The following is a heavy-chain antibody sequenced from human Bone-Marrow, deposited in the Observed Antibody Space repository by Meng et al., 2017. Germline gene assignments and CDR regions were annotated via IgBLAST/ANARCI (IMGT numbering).Heavy chain of an antibody. V-gene: IGHV1-69*04. CDR1: GYTFTSYY. Sequence: SVKVSCKASGYTFTSYYMHWVRQAPGQGLEWMGRIIPILGIANYAQKFQGRVTITADKSTSTAYMELSSLRSEDTAVYYCARDRIWFDPWGQGTLVTVSS. CDR3: ARDRIWFDP. CDR2: IIPILGIA. D-gene: IGHD3-10*01. J-gene: IGHJ5*02.